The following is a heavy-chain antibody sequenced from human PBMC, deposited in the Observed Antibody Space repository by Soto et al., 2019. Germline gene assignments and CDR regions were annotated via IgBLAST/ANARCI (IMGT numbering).Heavy chain of an antibody. CDR3: ARVPSP. CDR1: GASISSNF. V-gene: IGHV4-30-2*01. CDR2: IYHSGST. Sequence: PSETLSLTCSVSGASISSNFWSWIRQPPGKGLEWIGYIYHSGSTYYNPSLKSRVTISVDRSKNQFSLKLSSVTAADTAVYYCARVPSPWGQGTLVTVSS. J-gene: IGHJ5*02.